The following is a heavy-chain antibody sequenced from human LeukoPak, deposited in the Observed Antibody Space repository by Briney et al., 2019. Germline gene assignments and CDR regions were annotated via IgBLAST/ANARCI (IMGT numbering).Heavy chain of an antibody. V-gene: IGHV1-46*01. J-gene: IGHJ6*02. Sequence: ASVKVSCKASGYTFTNYYMHWVRQAPGQGLEWMGIINPSGGSTSYAQKFQGRVTMTRDTSTSTVYLELSSLISEDTAVYYCARCIRSHTIFGVVIRGGPYYYGMDVWGQGTTVTVSS. D-gene: IGHD3-3*01. CDR2: INPSGGST. CDR3: ARCIRSHTIFGVVIRGGPYYYGMDV. CDR1: GYTFTNYY.